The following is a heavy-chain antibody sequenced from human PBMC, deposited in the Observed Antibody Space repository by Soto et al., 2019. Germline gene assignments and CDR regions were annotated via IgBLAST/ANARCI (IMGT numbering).Heavy chain of an antibody. J-gene: IGHJ6*02. CDR2: ISSSSSTI. D-gene: IGHD6-6*01. Sequence: GGSLRLSCAASGFTFSSYSMNWVRQAPGKGLECVSYISSSSSTIYYADSVKGRFTISRDNAKNSLYLQMNSLRDEDTAVYYCARVHNSYSSSPSYYYYGMDVWGQGTTVTVSS. CDR3: ARVHNSYSSSPSYYYYGMDV. CDR1: GFTFSSYS. V-gene: IGHV3-48*02.